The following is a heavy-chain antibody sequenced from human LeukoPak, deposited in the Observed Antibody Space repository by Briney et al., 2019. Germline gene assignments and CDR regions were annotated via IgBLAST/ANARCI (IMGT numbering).Heavy chain of an antibody. CDR2: ISNTGGST. CDR1: GVSFNTYA. V-gene: IGHV3-23*01. Sequence: PGGSLRLSCAASGVSFNTYAMSWVRQAPGKGLEWVSAISNTGGSTYYADSVKGRFTISRDKSKNTLSLQMNSLRAEDTAVYYCAQQVGYCSSGSCYFTYWGQGTLVTVSS. J-gene: IGHJ1*01. D-gene: IGHD2-15*01. CDR3: AQQVGYCSSGSCYFTY.